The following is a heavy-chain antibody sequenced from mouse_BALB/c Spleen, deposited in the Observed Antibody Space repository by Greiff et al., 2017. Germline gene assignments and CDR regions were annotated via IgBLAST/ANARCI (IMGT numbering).Heavy chain of an antibody. J-gene: IGHJ2*01. Sequence: EVKLQESGPSLVKPSQTLSLTCSVTGDSITSGYWNWIRKFPGNKLEYMGYISYSGSTYYNPSLKSRISITRDTSKNQYYLQLNSVTTEDTATYYCARGGSTMITSFDYWGQGTTLTVSS. D-gene: IGHD2-4*01. CDR2: ISYSGST. CDR3: ARGGSTMITSFDY. CDR1: GDSITSGY. V-gene: IGHV3-8*02.